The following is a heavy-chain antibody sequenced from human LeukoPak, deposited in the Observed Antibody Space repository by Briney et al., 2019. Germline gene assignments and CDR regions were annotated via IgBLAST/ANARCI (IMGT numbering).Heavy chain of an antibody. Sequence: GGSLRLSCAASGFSFSGYAMSWVRQAPGKGLEWVSVISGSGGSTYYADSVKGRFTISRDNPKNTLYLQMNSLRAEDTAVYYCANESPFLDYWGQGALVTVSS. CDR2: ISGSGGST. CDR1: GFSFSGYA. V-gene: IGHV3-23*01. CDR3: ANESPFLDY. J-gene: IGHJ4*02.